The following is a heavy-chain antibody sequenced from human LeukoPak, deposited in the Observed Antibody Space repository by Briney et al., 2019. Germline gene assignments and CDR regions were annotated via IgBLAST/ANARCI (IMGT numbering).Heavy chain of an antibody. CDR1: GGSISSYY. V-gene: IGHV4-59*08. CDR3: ARHQPESGYQYYYYYYGMDV. CDR2: IYYSGRT. J-gene: IGHJ6*02. D-gene: IGHD3-3*01. Sequence: PSETLSLTCTVSGGSISSYYWSWIRQPPGKGLEWIGYIYYSGRTNYNPSLKSRVTISVDTSKNQFSLKLSSVTAADTAVYYCARHQPESGYQYYYYYYGMDVWGQGTTVTVSS.